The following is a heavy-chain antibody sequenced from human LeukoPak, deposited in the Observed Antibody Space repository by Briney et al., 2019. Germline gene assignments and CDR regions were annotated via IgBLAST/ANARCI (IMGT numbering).Heavy chain of an antibody. V-gene: IGHV1-69*13. Sequence: SVKVSCKASGGTFSSYAISWVRQAPGQGLEWMGGIIPIFGTANYAQKFQGRVTITADESTSTAYMELSSLRSEDTAVYYCASGLRFLEWGSTAYYYYYYYMDVWGKGTTVTVSS. CDR1: GGTFSSYA. J-gene: IGHJ6*03. D-gene: IGHD3-3*01. CDR2: IIPIFGTA. CDR3: ASGLRFLEWGSTAYYYYYYYMDV.